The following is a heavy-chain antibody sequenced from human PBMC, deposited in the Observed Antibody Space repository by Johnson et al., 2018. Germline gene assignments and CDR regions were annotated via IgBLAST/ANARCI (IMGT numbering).Heavy chain of an antibody. J-gene: IGHJ6*03. CDR2: ISWNGGAH. Sequence: VQLVQSGGDVAQPGGSLRLSCAVSGFVFDDYAMHWVRQGPGKGLEWLSMISWNGGAHYYADSVKGRFTVSRDSSKNSVFLQMNSLRPEGTALYYCAKDRSYYMDVWGKGTTVTVSS. CDR3: AKDRSYYMDV. D-gene: IGHD3-10*01. V-gene: IGHV3-43D*03. CDR1: GFVFDDYA.